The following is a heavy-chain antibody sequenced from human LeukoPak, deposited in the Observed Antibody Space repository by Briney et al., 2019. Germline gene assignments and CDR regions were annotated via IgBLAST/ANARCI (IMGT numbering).Heavy chain of an antibody. CDR3: AKSLSGGGYYFEY. Sequence: PGGSLRLSCAASGFTFSNYAMTWVRQAPGKGLEWVSGISDSGGSTYYADSVKGRFTISGDNSKNTLYLQMNSLRAEDTAAYYCAKSLSGGGYYFEYWGQGTLVTVSS. CDR1: GFTFSNYA. CDR2: ISDSGGST. D-gene: IGHD3-10*01. V-gene: IGHV3-23*01. J-gene: IGHJ4*02.